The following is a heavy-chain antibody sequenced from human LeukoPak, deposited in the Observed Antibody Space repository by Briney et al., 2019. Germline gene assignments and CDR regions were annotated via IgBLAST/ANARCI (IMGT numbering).Heavy chain of an antibody. V-gene: IGHV4-59*12. D-gene: IGHD6-19*01. CDR3: ARDSLYSSGLYYYYYYGMDV. CDR1: GGSISSYY. Sequence: SETLSLTCTVSGGSISSYYWSWIRQPPGKGLEWIGYIYYSGSTNYNPSLKSRVTISVDTFKNQFSLKLSSVTAADTAVYYCARDSLYSSGLYYYYYYGMDVWGQGTTVTVSS. J-gene: IGHJ6*02. CDR2: IYYSGST.